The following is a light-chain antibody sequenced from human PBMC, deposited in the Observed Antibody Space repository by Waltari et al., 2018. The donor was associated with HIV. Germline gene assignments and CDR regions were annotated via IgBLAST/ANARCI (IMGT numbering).Light chain of an antibody. CDR3: SSYATGNTYA. J-gene: IGLJ6*01. CDR1: NSDIGKYNL. Sequence: QSALTQPASVSGSPGQSITISCTGTNSDIGKYNLVSWYQQHPGKVPKFLIFEVTTGPSRITQSFSGTRSDNTASPTICGIQAENEADYYCSSYATGNTYAFGTG. CDR2: EVT. V-gene: IGLV2-23*02.